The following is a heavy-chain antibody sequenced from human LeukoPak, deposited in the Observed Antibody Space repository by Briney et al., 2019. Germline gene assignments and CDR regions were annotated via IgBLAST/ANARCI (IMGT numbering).Heavy chain of an antibody. CDR3: ARGGIITSYAFEI. CDR1: GFTFNTYW. J-gene: IGHJ3*02. V-gene: IGHV3-7*04. Sequence: TGGSLRLSCAASGFTFNTYWMTWVRQAPGRGLEWVANVRQDGGEGHYVDSVKGRFTVSRDNAENSLYLQLDSLRVEDTAVYYCARGGIITSYAFEIWGQGAMVTVSS. D-gene: IGHD6-6*01. CDR2: VRQDGGEG.